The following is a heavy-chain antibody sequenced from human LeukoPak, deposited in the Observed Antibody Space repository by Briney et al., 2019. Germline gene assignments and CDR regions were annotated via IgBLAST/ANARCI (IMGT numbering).Heavy chain of an antibody. V-gene: IGHV1-18*01. J-gene: IGHJ4*02. CDR2: ISAYNGNT. CDR1: GYTFTRYG. D-gene: IGHD5-12*01. CDR3: AREGGIVATTALDY. Sequence: ASVKVSCKASGYTFTRYGISWVRQAPGQGLEWMGWISAYNGNTNYAQKLQGRVTVTTDTPTSTVYMELRSLRSDDTAVYYCAREGGIVATTALDYWGQGTLVTVSS.